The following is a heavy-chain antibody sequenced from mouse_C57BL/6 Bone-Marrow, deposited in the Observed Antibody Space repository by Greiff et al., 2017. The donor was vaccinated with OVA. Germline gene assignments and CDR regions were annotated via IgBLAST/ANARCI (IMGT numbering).Heavy chain of an antibody. J-gene: IGHJ3*01. CDR3: ARPGDCDGDWFAY. CDR2: FHPYNDDT. Sequence: VQLQQSGAELVKPGASVKMSCKASGYTFTTYPIEWMKQNHGKSLEWIGNFHPYNDDTKYNEKFKGKATLTVDKSSSTVYLELSRLTSDDSAVYDWARPGDCDGDWFAYWGQGTLVTVTA. CDR1: GYTFTTYP. V-gene: IGHV1-47*01.